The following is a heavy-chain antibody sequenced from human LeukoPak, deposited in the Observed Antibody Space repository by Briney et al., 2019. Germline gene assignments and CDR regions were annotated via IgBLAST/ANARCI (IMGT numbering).Heavy chain of an antibody. D-gene: IGHD3-22*01. CDR1: GYTFTSHF. J-gene: IGHJ3*02. Sequence: ASVKVSCKASGYTFTSHFMHWVRQAPGQGLEWMGIINPRGGSTSYTQKFQGRVTMTRDTSTSTVYMELSSLRAEDTALYHCARVPDYYDSSGYLKGAFDIWGQGTMVTVSS. CDR2: INPRGGST. V-gene: IGHV1-46*01. CDR3: ARVPDYYDSSGYLKGAFDI.